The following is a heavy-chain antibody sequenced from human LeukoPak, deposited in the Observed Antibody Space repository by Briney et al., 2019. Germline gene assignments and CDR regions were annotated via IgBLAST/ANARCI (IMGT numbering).Heavy chain of an antibody. J-gene: IGHJ4*02. CDR2: IYYSGST. Sequence: SETLSLTCTVSGGSVSSGSYYWSWIRQPLGKGLEWIGYIYYSGSTNYNPSLKSRVTISVDTSKNQFSLKLSSVTAADTAVYYCARNYGDTGLGYWGQGTLVTVSS. CDR1: GGSVSSGSYY. V-gene: IGHV4-61*01. D-gene: IGHD5-18*01. CDR3: ARNYGDTGLGY.